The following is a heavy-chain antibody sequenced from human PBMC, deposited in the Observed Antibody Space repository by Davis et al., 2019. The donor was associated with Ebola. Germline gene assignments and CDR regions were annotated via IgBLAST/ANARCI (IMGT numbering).Heavy chain of an antibody. V-gene: IGHV3-43*01. CDR1: GFTFDDYT. D-gene: IGHD1-26*01. J-gene: IGHJ3*02. CDR2: ISWDGGST. CDR3: ARDHYSGSYPDAFDI. Sequence: PGGSLRLSCAASGFTFDDYTMHWVRQAPGKGLEWVSLISWDGGSTYYADSVKGRFTISRDNAKNSLYLQMNSLRAEDTAVYYCARDHYSGSYPDAFDIWGQGTMVTVSS.